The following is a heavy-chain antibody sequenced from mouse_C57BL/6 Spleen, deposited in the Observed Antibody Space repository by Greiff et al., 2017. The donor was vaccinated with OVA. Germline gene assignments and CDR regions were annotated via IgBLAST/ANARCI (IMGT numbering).Heavy chain of an antibody. D-gene: IGHD1-1*01. CDR1: GFSLTSYA. CDR3: ARKKYGSSPDYFDY. V-gene: IGHV2-9-1*01. Sequence: VMLVESGPGLVAPSQSLSITCTVSGFSLTSYAISWVRQPPGKGLEWLGVIWTGGGTNYNSALKSRLSISKDNSKSQVFLKMNSLQTDDTARYYCARKKYGSSPDYFDYWGQGTTLTVSS. J-gene: IGHJ2*01. CDR2: IWTGGGT.